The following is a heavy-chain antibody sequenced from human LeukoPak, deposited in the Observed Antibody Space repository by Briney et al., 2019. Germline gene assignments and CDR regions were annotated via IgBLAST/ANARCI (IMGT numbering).Heavy chain of an antibody. CDR1: GFTFSSYE. J-gene: IGHJ4*02. D-gene: IGHD3-10*01. V-gene: IGHV3-15*01. CDR3: ATLTVRGVINI. Sequence: GGSLRLSCAASGFTFSSYEMNWVRQAPGKGLEWVGRIQSKTDGGTTEYAAPVKGRFTISRDDSKTTLYLQMNSLKTEDTAVYYCATLTVRGVINIWGQGTLVTVSS. CDR2: IQSKTDGGTT.